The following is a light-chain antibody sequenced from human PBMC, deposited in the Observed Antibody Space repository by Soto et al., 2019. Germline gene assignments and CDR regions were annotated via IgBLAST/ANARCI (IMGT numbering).Light chain of an antibody. V-gene: IGKV2-28*01. CDR2: LAS. Sequence: DIVMTQSPLSLPVTPGEPASISCRSSQSLLHSNGYNYLDWYLQKPGQSPQLLIYLASIRASGVPDRFSGSGSGTDFTLKISRVEAEDVEVYYCMQAPQNPPYTFGQGTKVEIK. J-gene: IGKJ2*01. CDR1: QSLLHSNGYNY. CDR3: MQAPQNPPYT.